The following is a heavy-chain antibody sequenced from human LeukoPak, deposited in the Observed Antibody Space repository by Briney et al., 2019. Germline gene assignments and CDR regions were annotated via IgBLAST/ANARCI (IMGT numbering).Heavy chain of an antibody. Sequence: ASVMVSCKASGYTFASYDINWVRQAPGQGLEWMGWMNPNSGNTGYTQKFQGRVTMTRNTSISTAYMELSSLRSEDTAVYYCARGKYCSGGSCYSRGNWFDPWGQGTLVTVSS. V-gene: IGHV1-8*01. J-gene: IGHJ5*02. CDR3: ARGKYCSGGSCYSRGNWFDP. D-gene: IGHD2-15*01. CDR1: GYTFASYD. CDR2: MNPNSGNT.